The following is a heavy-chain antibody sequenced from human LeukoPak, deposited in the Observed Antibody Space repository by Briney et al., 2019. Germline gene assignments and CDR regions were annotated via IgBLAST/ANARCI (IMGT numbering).Heavy chain of an antibody. V-gene: IGHV3-64D*08. J-gene: IGHJ4*02. CDR3: VKADSGYDLLFDY. CDR1: GFTFSNSD. D-gene: IGHD5-12*01. CDR2: IRSSGDRT. Sequence: PGGSLRLSCSASGFTFSNSDLHWVRQAPGKGLEYLSRIRSSGDRTNYADSVKGRFTISRDNSKNTLYLQMNSLRAEDTAVYYCVKADSGYDLLFDYWGQGTLVTVSS.